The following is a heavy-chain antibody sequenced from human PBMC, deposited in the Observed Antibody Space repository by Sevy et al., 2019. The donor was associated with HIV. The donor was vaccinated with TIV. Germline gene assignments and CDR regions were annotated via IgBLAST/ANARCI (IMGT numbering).Heavy chain of an antibody. CDR1: GFTFSSYG. CDR2: ISYDGSNK. V-gene: IGHV3-30*18. Sequence: GGSLRLSCAASGFTFSSYGMHWVRQAPGKGLEWVAVISYDGSNKYYADSVKGRFTNSRDNSKNAPYLLMNSLRAEDTAISYWAKGLDTRDYFYYYGMDVWGQGTTVTVSS. D-gene: IGHD3-16*01. J-gene: IGHJ6*02. CDR3: AKGLDTRDYFYYYGMDV.